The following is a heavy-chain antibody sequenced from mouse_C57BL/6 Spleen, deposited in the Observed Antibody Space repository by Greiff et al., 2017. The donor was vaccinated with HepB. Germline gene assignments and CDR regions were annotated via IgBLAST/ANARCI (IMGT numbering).Heavy chain of an antibody. J-gene: IGHJ1*03. CDR2: IWSGGST. CDR3: ARNGRDGSWYFDV. Sequence: QVQLQQSGPGLVQPSQSLSITCTVSGFSLTSYGVHWVRQSPGKGLEWLGVIWSGGSTDYNAAFISRLSISKDNSKSQVFFKMNSLQADDTAIYYCARNGRDGSWYFDVWGTGTTVTVSS. D-gene: IGHD1-1*01. V-gene: IGHV2-2*01. CDR1: GFSLTSYG.